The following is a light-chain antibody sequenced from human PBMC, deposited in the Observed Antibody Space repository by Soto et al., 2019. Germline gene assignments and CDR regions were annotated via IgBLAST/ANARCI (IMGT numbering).Light chain of an antibody. V-gene: IGLV4-69*02. CDR1: SGHTTYA. J-gene: IGLJ3*02. CDR2: VNIDGSH. Sequence: QLVLTQSPSTSASLGSSVKLTCTLTSGHTTYAITWHQQQPEKGPRYLMRVNIDGSHSKGDGIPDRFSGSSSGAERYLTISNLQSEDEADYDCQTWGTGVHWVFVEGTKLTVL. CDR3: QTWGTGVHWV.